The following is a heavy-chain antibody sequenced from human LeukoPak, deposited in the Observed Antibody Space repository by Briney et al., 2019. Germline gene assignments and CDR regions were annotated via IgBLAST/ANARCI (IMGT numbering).Heavy chain of an antibody. CDR3: ARVRMITFGGVKDYYMDV. Sequence: PGGSLRLSCAASGFTFSDYYMSWIRQAPGKGLEWVSYISSSGSTIYYADSVKDRFTISRDNAKNSLYLQMNSLRAEDTAVYYCARVRMITFGGVKDYYMDVWGKGTTVTVSS. J-gene: IGHJ6*03. V-gene: IGHV3-11*04. CDR1: GFTFSDYY. D-gene: IGHD3-16*01. CDR2: ISSSGSTI.